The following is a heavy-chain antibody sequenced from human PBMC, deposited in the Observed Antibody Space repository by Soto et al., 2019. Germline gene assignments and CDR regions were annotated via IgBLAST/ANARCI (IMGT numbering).Heavy chain of an antibody. CDR1: GFTFSSYA. D-gene: IGHD3-16*01. CDR2: ISGSGGST. J-gene: IGHJ3*02. Sequence: GGSLRLSCAASGFTFSSYAMSWVRQAPGKGLEWVSAISGSGGSTYYADSVKGRFTISRDNSKNTLYLQMNSLRAEDTAVYYCAKGIRPETNPDVLFGDPGDAFDIWGQGTMVTVSS. CDR3: AKGIRPETNPDVLFGDPGDAFDI. V-gene: IGHV3-23*01.